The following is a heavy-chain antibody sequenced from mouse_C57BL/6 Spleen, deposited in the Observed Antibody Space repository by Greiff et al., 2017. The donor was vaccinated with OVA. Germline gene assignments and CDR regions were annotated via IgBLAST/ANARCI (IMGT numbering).Heavy chain of an antibody. CDR1: GYAFSSSW. CDR3: ARDSSGLGAMDY. V-gene: IGHV1-82*01. Sequence: QVQLQQSGPELVKPGASVKISCKASGYAFSSSWMNWVKQRPGKGLEWIGRIYPGDGDTNYNGKFKGKATLTADKSSSTAYMQLSSLTSEDSAVYFCARDSSGLGAMDYWGQGTSVTVSS. CDR2: IYPGDGDT. J-gene: IGHJ4*01. D-gene: IGHD3-2*02.